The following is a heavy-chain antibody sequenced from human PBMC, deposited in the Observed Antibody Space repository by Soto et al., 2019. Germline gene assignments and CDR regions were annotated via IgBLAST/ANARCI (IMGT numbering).Heavy chain of an antibody. CDR1: GGSISSGGYY. CDR2: IYYSGST. CDR3: ARGRRKPAGYYYYYMDV. V-gene: IGHV4-31*03. Sequence: SETLSLTCTVSGGSISSGGYYWSWIRQHPGKGLEWIGYIYYSGSTYYNPSLKSRVTISVDTSKNQFSLKLSSVTAADTAVYYCARGRRKPAGYYYYYMDVWGKGTTVTVSS. J-gene: IGHJ6*03.